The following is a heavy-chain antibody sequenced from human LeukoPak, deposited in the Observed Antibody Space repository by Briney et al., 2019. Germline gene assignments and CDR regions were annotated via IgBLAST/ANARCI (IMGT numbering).Heavy chain of an antibody. CDR2: ISYDGSNK. CDR3: ARDRFKTRIAVARLDY. J-gene: IGHJ4*02. D-gene: IGHD6-19*01. Sequence: GGSLRLSCAASGFTFSSYAMHWVRQAPGKGLEWVAVISYDGSNKYYADSVKGRFTISRDNSKNTLYLQMNSLRAEDTAVYYCARDRFKTRIAVARLDYWGQGPLVTVSS. V-gene: IGHV3-30*04. CDR1: GFTFSSYA.